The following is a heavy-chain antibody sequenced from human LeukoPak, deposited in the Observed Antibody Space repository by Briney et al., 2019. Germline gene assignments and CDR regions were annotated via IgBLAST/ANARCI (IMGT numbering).Heavy chain of an antibody. Sequence: GGSLRLSCAASGFTVSSNYMSWVRQAPGKGLEWVSVIYSGGSTYYADSVKGRFTISRDNSKNTLYLQMNSLRAEDTAVYYCAKDTKWFGEFPTTFDYWGQGTLVTVSS. V-gene: IGHV3-53*01. CDR3: AKDTKWFGEFPTTFDY. D-gene: IGHD3-10*01. CDR1: GFTVSSNY. CDR2: IYSGGST. J-gene: IGHJ4*02.